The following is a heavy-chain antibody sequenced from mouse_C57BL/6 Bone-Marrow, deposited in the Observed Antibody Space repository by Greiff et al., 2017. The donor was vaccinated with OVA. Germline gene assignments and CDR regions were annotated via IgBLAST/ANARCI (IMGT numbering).Heavy chain of an antibody. CDR3: ARRKITTGTWFAY. J-gene: IGHJ3*01. Sequence: QVHVKQSGAELVKPGASVKMSCKASGYTFTSYWITWVKQRPGQGLEWIGDIYPGSGSTNYNEKFKSKATLTVDTSSSTAYMQLSSLTSEDSAVYYCARRKITTGTWFAYWGQGTLVTVSA. V-gene: IGHV1-55*01. CDR2: IYPGSGST. D-gene: IGHD1-1*01. CDR1: GYTFTSYW.